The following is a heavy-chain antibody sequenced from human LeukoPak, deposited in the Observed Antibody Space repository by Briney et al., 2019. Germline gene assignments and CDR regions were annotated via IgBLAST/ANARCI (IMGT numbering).Heavy chain of an antibody. CDR3: SCIGYGSGSFDYYYYYMDV. Sequence: SETLSLTCAVYGESFSGYYWSWIRQPPGKGLEWIGEINHSGSTNYNPSLKSRVTISVDTSRNQFSLNLSSVTAADTAVYYCSCIGYGSGSFDYYYYYMDVWGKGTTVTVSS. CDR1: GESFSGYY. V-gene: IGHV4-34*03. J-gene: IGHJ6*03. D-gene: IGHD3-10*01. CDR2: INHSGST.